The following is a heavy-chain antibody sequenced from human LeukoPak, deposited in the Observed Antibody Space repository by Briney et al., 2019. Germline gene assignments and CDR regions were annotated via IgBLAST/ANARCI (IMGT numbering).Heavy chain of an antibody. CDR3: ARTDSGYDLDDFGYYFDY. V-gene: IGHV3-21*04. Sequence: GGSLRLSCAASGFTFSSYSMNWVRQAPGKGLEWVSYISRSSSYIYYADSVKGRFTISRDNSKNTLYLQMNSLRAEDTAVYYCARTDSGYDLDDFGYYFDYWGQGPLVTVSS. CDR1: GFTFSSYS. CDR2: ISRSSSYI. J-gene: IGHJ4*02. D-gene: IGHD5-12*01.